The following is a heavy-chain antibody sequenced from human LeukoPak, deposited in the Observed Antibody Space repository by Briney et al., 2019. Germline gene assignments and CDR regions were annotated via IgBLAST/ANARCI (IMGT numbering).Heavy chain of an antibody. V-gene: IGHV3-11*04. J-gene: IGHJ6*03. D-gene: IGHD6-13*01. CDR2: ISSSGSTI. CDR1: GFTFSDYY. Sequence: GGSLRLSCAASGFTFSDYYMSWIRQAPGKGLEWVSYISSSGSTIYYADSVKGRFTISRDNAKNSLYLQMNSLRAEDTAVYYCAREQQPGTCYYYYYYMDVWGKGTTVTVSS. CDR3: AREQQPGTCYYYYYYMDV.